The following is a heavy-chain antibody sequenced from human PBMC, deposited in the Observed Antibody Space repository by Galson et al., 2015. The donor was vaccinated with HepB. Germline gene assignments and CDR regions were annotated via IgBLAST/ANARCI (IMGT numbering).Heavy chain of an antibody. CDR1: GGPISSADYY. D-gene: IGHD3-3*01. CDR2: VYTGGST. V-gene: IGHV4-61*02. J-gene: IGHJ3*01. Sequence: TLSLTCTVSGGPISSADYYWSWIRQPAGRGLEWVGRVYTGGSTNYNPSLKSRVTMSVDTSKNQFSLKLRSVTAADTAVYFCARFRAWSGYPTDAFDVWGQGTMVIVSS. CDR3: ARFRAWSGYPTDAFDV.